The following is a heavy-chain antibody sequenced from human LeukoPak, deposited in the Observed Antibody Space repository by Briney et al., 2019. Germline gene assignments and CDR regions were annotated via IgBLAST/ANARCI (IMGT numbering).Heavy chain of an antibody. CDR1: GFTFSTAW. Sequence: GGSLRLSGAASGFTFSTAWMSWVRQAPGKGLEWVSAISGSGGSTYYADSVKGRFTISRDNSKNTLYLQMNSLRAEDTAVYYCAKATGGSNTWGQGTLVTVSS. J-gene: IGHJ5*02. CDR2: ISGSGGST. CDR3: AKATGGSNT. V-gene: IGHV3-23*01. D-gene: IGHD3-10*01.